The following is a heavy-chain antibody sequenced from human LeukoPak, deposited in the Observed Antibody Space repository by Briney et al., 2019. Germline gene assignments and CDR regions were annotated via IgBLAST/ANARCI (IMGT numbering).Heavy chain of an antibody. CDR3: ARGAYDILTGYSY. Sequence: PGGSLRLSCAASGFTFSSYWMSWVRQAPGKGLEWVANIKQDGSEKYYVDSVKGRFTISRDNAKNSLYLQMNSLRAEDTAVYYCARGAYDILTGYSYWGQGTLVTVSS. CDR2: IKQDGSEK. CDR1: GFTFSSYW. V-gene: IGHV3-7*01. D-gene: IGHD3-9*01. J-gene: IGHJ4*02.